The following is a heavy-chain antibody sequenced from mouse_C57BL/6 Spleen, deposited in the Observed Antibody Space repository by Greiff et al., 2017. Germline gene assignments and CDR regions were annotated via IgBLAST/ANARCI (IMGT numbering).Heavy chain of an antibody. J-gene: IGHJ1*03. D-gene: IGHD2-4*01. CDR3: ARVYDYGRYFDV. CDR1: GYTFTSYW. V-gene: IGHV1-69*01. Sequence: QVQLQQPGAELVMPGASVKLSCKASGYTFTSYWMHWVKQRPGQGLEWIGEIDPSDSYTNYNQKFKGKSTLTVDKSSSTAYMQLSSLTSEDSAVYYCARVYDYGRYFDVWGTGTTVTVSS. CDR2: IDPSDSYT.